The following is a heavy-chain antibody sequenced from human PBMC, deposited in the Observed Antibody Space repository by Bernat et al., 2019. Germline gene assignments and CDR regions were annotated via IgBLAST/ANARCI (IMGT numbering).Heavy chain of an antibody. CDR3: AKDGVAGEAFDI. Sequence: EVQLVESGGGLVQPGRSLRLSCAASGFTFDDYAMHWVRQAPGKGLEWVSGISWNSGSIGYADSVKGRFTISRDNAKNSLYLQMNSLRAEDTALYYCAKDGVAGEAFDIWGQGTMVTVSS. J-gene: IGHJ3*02. CDR2: ISWNSGSI. V-gene: IGHV3-9*01. CDR1: GFTFDDYA. D-gene: IGHD3-10*01.